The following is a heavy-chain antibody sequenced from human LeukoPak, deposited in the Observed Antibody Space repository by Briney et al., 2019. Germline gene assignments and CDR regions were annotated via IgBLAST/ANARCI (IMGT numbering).Heavy chain of an antibody. Sequence: GASVKVSCKVSGYTLTQLSMHWVRQAPGKGLEWMGGFDPEDGETIYAQKFQGRVTMTEDTSTDTAYMELSSLRSEDTAVYYCATGLAAAAAWFDPWDQGTLVTVSS. J-gene: IGHJ5*02. CDR2: FDPEDGET. V-gene: IGHV1-24*01. CDR3: ATGLAAAAAWFDP. D-gene: IGHD6-13*01. CDR1: GYTLTQLS.